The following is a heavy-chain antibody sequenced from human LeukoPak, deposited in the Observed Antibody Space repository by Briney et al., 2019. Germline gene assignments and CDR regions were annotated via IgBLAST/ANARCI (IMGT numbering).Heavy chain of an antibody. J-gene: IGHJ4*02. CDR2: INPTGGST. CDR3: ARDTELAVSGTFALHPKFDY. Sequence: ASVKVSCKASGYTFTSYYMHWVRQAPGQGLEWMGLINPTGGSTGYAQKFQGRVTMTRDTSISTAYMELSRLRSDDTAVYYCARDTELAVSGTFALHPKFDYWGQGTLVTVSS. V-gene: IGHV1-2*06. D-gene: IGHD6-19*01. CDR1: GYTFTSYY.